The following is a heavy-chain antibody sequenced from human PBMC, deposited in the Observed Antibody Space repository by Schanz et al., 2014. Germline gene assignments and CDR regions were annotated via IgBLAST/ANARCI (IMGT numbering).Heavy chain of an antibody. D-gene: IGHD3-10*01. CDR3: ARGSPENMIRGELDY. Sequence: QVQVEQSGPEVKKPGASVTVSCQASGYTLSAYSLHWVRQAPGQGLEWMGIINPIGGSTTYAQKFRGAVTLTTDTPTDTAYLELTSLRSEDTAVYYCARGSPENMIRGELDYCGQGTLVTVSS. CDR1: GYTLSAYS. V-gene: IGHV1-46*03. J-gene: IGHJ4*02. CDR2: INPIGGST.